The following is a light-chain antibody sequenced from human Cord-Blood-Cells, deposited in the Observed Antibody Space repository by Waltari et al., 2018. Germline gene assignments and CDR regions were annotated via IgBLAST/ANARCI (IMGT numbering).Light chain of an antibody. CDR2: GAS. CDR1: QSVRSN. V-gene: IGKV3-15*01. CDR3: QQYNNWPPT. J-gene: IGKJ1*01. Sequence: EIVMRQPPATLTVSPGERATLSGRASQSVRSNLAWYQQKPGKAPRLIIYGASTRATGIPARYSGSGSGTEFPLTISSLQSEDFAVYYCQQYNNWPPTFGQGTKVEIK.